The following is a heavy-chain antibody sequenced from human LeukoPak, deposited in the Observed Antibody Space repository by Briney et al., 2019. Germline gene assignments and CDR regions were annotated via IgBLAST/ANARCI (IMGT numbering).Heavy chain of an antibody. CDR3: ARASGSYYAYWFDP. V-gene: IGHV1-2*02. CDR2: INPNSGGT. D-gene: IGHD1-26*01. CDR1: GYTFTGYY. J-gene: IGHJ5*02. Sequence: ASVKVSCKASGYTFTGYYMHWVRQAPGQGLEWMGWINPNSGGTNYAQKFQGRVTMTRDTSTSTAYMELSRLRSDDTAVYYCARASGSYYAYWFDPWGQGTLVTVSS.